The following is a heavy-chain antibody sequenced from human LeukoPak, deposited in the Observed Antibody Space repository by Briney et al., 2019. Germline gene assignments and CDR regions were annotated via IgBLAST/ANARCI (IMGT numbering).Heavy chain of an antibody. CDR1: GFTFSSHG. V-gene: IGHV3-30*03. CDR3: ADALNYYDSSGYLPGENY. J-gene: IGHJ4*02. D-gene: IGHD3-22*01. CDR2: ISYDGSNK. Sequence: PGGSLRLSCAASGFTFSSHGMHWVRQAPGKGLEWVAVISYDGSNKYYADSVKGRFTISRDNSKNTLYLQMNSLRAEDTAVYYCADALNYYDSSGYLPGENYWGQGTLVTVSS.